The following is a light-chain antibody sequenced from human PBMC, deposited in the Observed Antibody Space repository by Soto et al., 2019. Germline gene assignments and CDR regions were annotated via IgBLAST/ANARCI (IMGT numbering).Light chain of an antibody. V-gene: IGKV1-39*01. CDR3: QQSYSNTIT. J-gene: IGKJ5*01. CDR1: QDISSY. Sequence: DIQMTQSPSSLSASVGDRVTITCPASQDISSYLNWYQQKPGKAPQLLIFAASSLQSGVPSRFSGTGFGTDFTLTISSLQPEDFATYYCQQSYSNTITFGQGTRLEIK. CDR2: AAS.